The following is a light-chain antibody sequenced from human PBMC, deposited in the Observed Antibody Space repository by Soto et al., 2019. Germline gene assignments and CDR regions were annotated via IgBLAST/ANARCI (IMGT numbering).Light chain of an antibody. Sequence: EIVLTQSPGTVSLSPGDRSTLSCRASQSLGSGYLAWYQQKPGQAPRILIYAASTRATGIPDRFSGSGSGTDFSLTISRLEPEDFAVYYCQQYDTSPRTFGQGTKVEIK. CDR3: QQYDTSPRT. J-gene: IGKJ1*01. CDR1: QSLGSGY. CDR2: AAS. V-gene: IGKV3-20*01.